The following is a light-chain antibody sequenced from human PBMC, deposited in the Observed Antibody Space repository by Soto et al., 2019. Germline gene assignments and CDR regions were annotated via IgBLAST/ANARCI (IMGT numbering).Light chain of an antibody. V-gene: IGKV3-20*01. Sequence: EIVLTQSPGTLSLSPGERATLSCRASQSVSSGYLAWYQQRPGQAPRLLIYGASSRATDIPDRFSGSGSGTDFTLTISRLEPEDFVVYYCQQYGTSPRTFGQGTKVEIK. J-gene: IGKJ1*01. CDR2: GAS. CDR1: QSVSSGY. CDR3: QQYGTSPRT.